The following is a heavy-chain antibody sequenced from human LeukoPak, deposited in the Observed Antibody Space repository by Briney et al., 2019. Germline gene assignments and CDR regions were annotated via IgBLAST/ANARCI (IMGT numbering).Heavy chain of an antibody. CDR1: GASISSFY. CDR2: ISYSGDL. CDR3: ASGYCGGACQLGGVDM. D-gene: IGHD2-21*02. V-gene: IGHV4-59*01. Sequence: SETLSLTCTVSGASISSFYWSWIRQSPGKGLEWIGYISYSGDLNYNPSLRSRVTISLDTSGNQFSLKLSSVTAADTAVYYCASGYCGGACQLGGVDMWGQGTMVTVSS. J-gene: IGHJ3*02.